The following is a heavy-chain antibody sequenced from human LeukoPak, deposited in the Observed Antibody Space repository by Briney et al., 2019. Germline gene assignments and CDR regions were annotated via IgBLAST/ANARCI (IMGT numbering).Heavy chain of an antibody. CDR3: ARGXLQYSSSGSXAFDI. Sequence: GASVKVSCKASGYTFTGYYMHWVRQAPGQGLEWMGWINPNSGGTNYAQKFQGWVTMTRDTSISTAYMELSRLRSDDTAVYYCARGXLQYSSSGSXAFDIRGQGTMVTVSS. D-gene: IGHD6-13*01. V-gene: IGHV1-2*04. CDR1: GYTFTGYY. J-gene: IGHJ3*02. CDR2: INPNSGGT.